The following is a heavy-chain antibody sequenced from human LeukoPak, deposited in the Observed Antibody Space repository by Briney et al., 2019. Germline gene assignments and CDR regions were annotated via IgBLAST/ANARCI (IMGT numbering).Heavy chain of an antibody. J-gene: IGHJ3*02. CDR3: AGDGITMIVADDDHAFDI. CDR1: GGSFSGYY. V-gene: IGHV4-34*01. CDR2: INHSGST. Sequence: PSETLSLTCAVYGGSFSGYYWSWIRQPPGKGLEWIGEINHSGSTNYNPSLKSRVTISVDTSKNQFSLKLGSVTAADTAVYYCAGDGITMIVADDDHAFDIWGQGTMVTVSS. D-gene: IGHD3-22*01.